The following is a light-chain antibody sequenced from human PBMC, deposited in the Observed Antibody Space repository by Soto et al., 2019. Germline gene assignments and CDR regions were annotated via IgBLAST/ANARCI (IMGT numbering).Light chain of an antibody. CDR2: GAS. CDR1: QRVSSSY. V-gene: IGKV3-20*01. CDR3: QQYGSSPGT. Sequence: ENVLTQSPGTLSLSPGERATLSCRASQRVSSSYLAWYQQKPGQAPRLLIYGASSRATGIPDRFSGSGSGTDFTLTVSRLEPEDFAVYYCQQYGSSPGTFGGGTKVEIK. J-gene: IGKJ4*01.